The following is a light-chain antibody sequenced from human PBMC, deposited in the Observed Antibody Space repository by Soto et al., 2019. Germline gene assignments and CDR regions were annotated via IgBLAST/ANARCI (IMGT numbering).Light chain of an antibody. Sequence: DVQMTQSPSSLSAFVGDRVTITCRASQGIAPYLAWFQQKPGKVPKLLIYATSTLQSGVPSRFSGSGSGTDFTLTINSLQPEDVGTYYCQTYNSAPLTFGGGTKVEIK. J-gene: IGKJ4*01. V-gene: IGKV1-27*01. CDR3: QTYNSAPLT. CDR1: QGIAPY. CDR2: ATS.